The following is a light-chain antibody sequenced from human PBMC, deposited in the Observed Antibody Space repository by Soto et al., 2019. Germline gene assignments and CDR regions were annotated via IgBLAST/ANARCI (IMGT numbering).Light chain of an antibody. J-gene: IGLJ2*01. CDR1: DSDVGGYNY. CDR3: SSFTSSITPHVL. V-gene: IGLV2-14*01. CDR2: GVS. Sequence: QSVLTQPASVSGSPGQWITISCTGTDSDVGGYNYVSWYQQHPGKAPKLLIYGVSDRPSGVSNRFSGSKSANTASLTISGLQAEDEADYYCSSFTSSITPHVLFGGGTKVTVL.